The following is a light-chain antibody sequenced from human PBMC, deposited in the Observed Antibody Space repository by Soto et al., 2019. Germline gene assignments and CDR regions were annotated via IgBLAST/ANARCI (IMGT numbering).Light chain of an antibody. V-gene: IGLV2-14*01. J-gene: IGLJ2*01. CDR1: GSDVGGYNY. CDR2: DVT. CDR3: SSYTSSNTVV. Sequence: QSVLTQPASVSASPGQSITISCTGTGSDVGGYNYVSWYQQHPGKVPKLMIYDVTNRPSGVSIRFSGSKSGNTASLTISGLQAEDEADYYCSSYTSSNTVVFGGGTQLTVL.